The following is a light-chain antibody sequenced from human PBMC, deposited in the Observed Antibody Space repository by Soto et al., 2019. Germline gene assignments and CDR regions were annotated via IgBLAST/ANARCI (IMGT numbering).Light chain of an antibody. J-gene: IGKJ2*01. Sequence: EVVVTQSPDTLSLSPGETATLSCRASQSVSSSVAWYQHKPGQSPRLVVYSGDKRAPGIPPRFSGSGSGTDFTLTISSLESDDFAIYYCQQYNSWPPYTFGQGTKLEIK. V-gene: IGKV3-15*01. CDR2: SGD. CDR3: QQYNSWPPYT. CDR1: QSVSSS.